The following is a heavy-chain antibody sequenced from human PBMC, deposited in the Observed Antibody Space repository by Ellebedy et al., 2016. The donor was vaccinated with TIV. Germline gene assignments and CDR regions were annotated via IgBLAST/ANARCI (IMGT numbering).Heavy chain of an antibody. CDR1: GGSFSGYY. CDR2: INHSGST. V-gene: IGHV4-34*01. CDR3: ARAHPPYGSGSYIDY. D-gene: IGHD3-10*01. J-gene: IGHJ4*02. Sequence: SETLSLTCAVYGGSFSGYYWSWIRQPPGKGLEWIGEINHSGSTNYNPSLKSRVTISVDKSKNQFSLKLSSVTAADTAVYYCARAHPPYGSGSYIDYWGQGTLVTVSS.